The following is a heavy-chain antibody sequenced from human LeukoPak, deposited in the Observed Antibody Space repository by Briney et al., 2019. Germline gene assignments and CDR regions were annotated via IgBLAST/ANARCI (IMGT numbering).Heavy chain of an antibody. CDR3: ARYKGGAAAGNYYGMDV. J-gene: IGHJ6*02. CDR2: INTNTGNP. CDR1: GYTFTSYA. Sequence: ASVKVSCKASGYTFTSYAMNWVRQAPGQGLEWMGWINTNTGNPTYAQGFTGRFVLSLDTSVSTAYLQISSLKAEDTAVYYCARYKGGAAAGNYYGMDVWGQGTTVTVSS. V-gene: IGHV7-4-1*02. D-gene: IGHD6-13*01.